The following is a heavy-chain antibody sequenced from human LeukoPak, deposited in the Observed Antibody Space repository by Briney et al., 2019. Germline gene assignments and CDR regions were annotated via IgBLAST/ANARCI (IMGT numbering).Heavy chain of an antibody. J-gene: IGHJ5*02. CDR2: ISNNGGYT. CDR1: GFTFSSSA. CDR3: AREGPYITYYDYVWGSYRFNNWFDP. Sequence: GGSLRLSCAASGFTFSSSAMSWVRQAPGKGLEWVSAISNNGGYTYYADSVQGRFTISRDNSKSTLCLQMNSLRAEDTAVYYCAREGPYITYYDYVWGSYRFNNWFDPWGQGTLVTVSS. D-gene: IGHD3-16*02. V-gene: IGHV3-23*01.